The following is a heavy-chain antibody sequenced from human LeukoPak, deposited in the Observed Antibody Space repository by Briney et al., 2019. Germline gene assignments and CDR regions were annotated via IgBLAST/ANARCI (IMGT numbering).Heavy chain of an antibody. CDR2: ISSSSSTI. V-gene: IGHV3-48*01. D-gene: IGHD3-22*01. CDR1: GFTFSSYS. CDR3: ARDRLYYDSSGYYDY. J-gene: IGHJ4*02. Sequence: GGSLRLSCAASGFTFSSYSMTWVRQAPGKGLEWVSYISSSSSTIYYADSVKGRFTISRDNAKNSLYLQMNSLRAEDTAVYYCARDRLYYDSSGYYDYWGQGTLVTVSS.